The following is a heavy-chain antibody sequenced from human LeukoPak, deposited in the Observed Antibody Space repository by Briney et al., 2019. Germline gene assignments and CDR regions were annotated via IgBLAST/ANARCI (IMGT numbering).Heavy chain of an antibody. V-gene: IGHV1-69*05. CDR3: ASSPGYYDSSGYGY. D-gene: IGHD3-22*01. CDR2: IIPIFGTA. CDR1: GGTFSSYA. Sequence: SVKVSCKASGGTFSSYAISWVRQAPGQGLEWMGRIIPIFGTANYAQKFQGRVTITTDESTSTAYMELSSLRSEDTAVYYCASSPGYYDSSGYGYWGQGTLVTVSS. J-gene: IGHJ4*02.